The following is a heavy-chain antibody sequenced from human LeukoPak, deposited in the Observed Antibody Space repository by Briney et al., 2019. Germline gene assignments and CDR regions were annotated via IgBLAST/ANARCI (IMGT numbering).Heavy chain of an antibody. J-gene: IGHJ5*02. V-gene: IGHV1-2*02. Sequence: ASARVSCKASGYTFTGYFMHWVRQAPGQGLEWMGWINVNSGATKYAQKFQGRVTMTRDTSVSTAYMDLSSLRSDDTAVYYCAADNTGNPPYDPWGQGTLVTVSS. CDR3: AADNTGNPPYDP. CDR1: GYTFTGYF. CDR2: INVNSGAT. D-gene: IGHD2-8*02.